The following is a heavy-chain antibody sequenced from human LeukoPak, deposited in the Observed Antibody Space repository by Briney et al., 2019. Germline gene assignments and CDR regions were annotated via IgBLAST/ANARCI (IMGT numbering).Heavy chain of an antibody. CDR1: GFTFSDYY. J-gene: IGHJ6*02. Sequence: GGSLRLSCAASGFTFSDYYMSWIRQAPGKGLEWVSHISDSGRTIYYADSVKGRFTISRDNAKNSLYLQMNSLRAEDTAVYYCASQYYYAMDVRGQGTTVTVSS. CDR2: ISDSGRTI. CDR3: ASQYYYAMDV. V-gene: IGHV3-11*01.